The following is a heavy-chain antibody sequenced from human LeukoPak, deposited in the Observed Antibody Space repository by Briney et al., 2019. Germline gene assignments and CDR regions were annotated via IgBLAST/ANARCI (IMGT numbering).Heavy chain of an antibody. J-gene: IGHJ4*02. V-gene: IGHV3-23*01. CDR1: GFTFSSYA. CDR3: ARDFEWLRLSGLYFDY. Sequence: HSGGSLILSCAASGFTFSSYAMSWVRQAPGKGLEWVSAISGSGGSTYYADSVKGRFTISRDNSKNTLYLQMNSLRAEDTAVYYCARDFEWLRLSGLYFDYWGQGTLVTVSS. D-gene: IGHD5-12*01. CDR2: ISGSGGST.